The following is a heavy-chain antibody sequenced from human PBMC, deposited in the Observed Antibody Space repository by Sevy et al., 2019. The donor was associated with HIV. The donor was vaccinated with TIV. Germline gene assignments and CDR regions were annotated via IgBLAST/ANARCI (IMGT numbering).Heavy chain of an antibody. V-gene: IGHV4-34*01. D-gene: IGHD3-9*01. CDR3: ARDYPHYDIFRGYSRTGFDP. Sequence: SETLSLTCAVYGGSFSGYYWSWIRQPPGKGLEWIGEINHSGSTNYNPSLKSRVTISVDTSKNQFSLKLSSVTAADTAVYYCARDYPHYDIFRGYSRTGFDPWGQGTLVTVSS. J-gene: IGHJ5*02. CDR2: INHSGST. CDR1: GGSFSGYY.